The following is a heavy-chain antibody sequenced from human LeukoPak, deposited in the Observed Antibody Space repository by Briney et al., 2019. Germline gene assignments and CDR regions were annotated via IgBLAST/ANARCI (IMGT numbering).Heavy chain of an antibody. CDR2: ISSSGGTM. CDR1: GFTFSNYE. J-gene: IGHJ4*02. Sequence: GGSLRLSCAASGFTFSNYEMNWVRQAPGKGLEWVSYISSSGGTMYYADSVKGRFTISRDNAKNSLYLQMNSLRAEDTAVYYCATSGWYLLPGVYWGQGTLVTVSS. CDR3: ATSGWYLLPGVY. D-gene: IGHD6-19*01. V-gene: IGHV3-48*03.